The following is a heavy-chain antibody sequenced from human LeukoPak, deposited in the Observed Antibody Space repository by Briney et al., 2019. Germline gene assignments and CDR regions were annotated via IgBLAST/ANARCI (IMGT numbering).Heavy chain of an antibody. V-gene: IGHV1-69*04. D-gene: IGHD6-13*01. J-gene: IGHJ6*01. CDR3: AGVFLSVAAAAYYYYGRDV. CDR2: VIPILGIA. Sequence: SVKLSCKASGGTCSSYAISWVRQAPGPGLEWMGRVIPILGIANYAQKFQGRVTITADKSTSTAYMELRSLRAEDTAVFYCAGVFLSVAAAAYYYYGRDVWGQGTTVSVS. CDR1: GGTCSSYA.